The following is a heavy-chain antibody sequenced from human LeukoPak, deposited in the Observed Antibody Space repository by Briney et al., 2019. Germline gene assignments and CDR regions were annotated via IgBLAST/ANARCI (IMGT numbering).Heavy chain of an antibody. Sequence: PSETLSLTCTVSGGSISSHYWSWIRQPPGKGLEWIGYIYYSGSTNYNPSLKSRVTISVDTSKNQFSLKLSSVTAADTAVYYCAREGGDNDYWGQGTLVTVSS. D-gene: IGHD4-17*01. CDR1: GGSISSHY. CDR3: AREGGDNDY. V-gene: IGHV4-59*11. J-gene: IGHJ4*02. CDR2: IYYSGST.